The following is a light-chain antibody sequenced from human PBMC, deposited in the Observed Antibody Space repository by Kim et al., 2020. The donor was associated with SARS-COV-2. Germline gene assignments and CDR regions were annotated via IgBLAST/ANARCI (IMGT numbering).Light chain of an antibody. J-gene: IGKJ1*01. V-gene: IGKV1-8*01. CDR3: QQYYRYPPT. Sequence: IRITQSPSSLSASTGDRVTITCRASQGISSYLAWYQQKPGKAPKLLIYAASTLQSGVPSRFSGSGSGTDFTLTISCLQSEDFATYYCQQYYRYPPTFGQGTKVDIK. CDR1: QGISSY. CDR2: AAS.